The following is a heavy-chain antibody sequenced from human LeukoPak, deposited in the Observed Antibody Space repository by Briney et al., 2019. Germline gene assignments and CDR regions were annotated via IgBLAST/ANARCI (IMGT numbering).Heavy chain of an antibody. Sequence: SETLSLTCTVSGGSISSYHWSWIRQPPGKGLERIGYIYYSGSTNYNPSLKSRVTISVDTSKNQFSLKLSSVTAADTAVYYCARVTYYYDSSGYYLGAFDIWGQGTMVTVSS. CDR3: ARVTYYYDSSGYYLGAFDI. J-gene: IGHJ3*02. CDR1: GGSISSYH. CDR2: IYYSGST. D-gene: IGHD3-22*01. V-gene: IGHV4-59*08.